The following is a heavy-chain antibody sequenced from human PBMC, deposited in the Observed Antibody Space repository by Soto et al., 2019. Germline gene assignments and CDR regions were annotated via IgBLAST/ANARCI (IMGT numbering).Heavy chain of an antibody. CDR1: GFTFSSYD. V-gene: IGHV3-13*01. Sequence: LRLSCAASGFTFSSYDMHWVRQATGKGLEWVSAIGTAGDTYYPGSVKGRFTISRENAKNSLYLQMNSLRAGDTAVYYCARWGSSSSDQYYYYGMDVWGQGTTVTVSS. CDR2: IGTAGDT. CDR3: ARWGSSSSDQYYYYGMDV. J-gene: IGHJ6*02. D-gene: IGHD6-6*01.